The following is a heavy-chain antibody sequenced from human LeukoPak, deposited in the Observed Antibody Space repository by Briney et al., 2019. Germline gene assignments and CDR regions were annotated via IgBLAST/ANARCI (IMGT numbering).Heavy chain of an antibody. Sequence: PSETLSLTCTVSGGSISSGDSYWSWVRQPAGKGLEWIGRIYFSGASNYNPSLKSRVAMSVDTSKKQFSLKLNSVTAADTAMYYCARVREAAAVNWFDPWGQGTLVTVSS. CDR1: GGSISSGDSY. CDR2: IYFSGAS. D-gene: IGHD6-13*01. J-gene: IGHJ5*02. CDR3: ARVREAAAVNWFDP. V-gene: IGHV4-61*02.